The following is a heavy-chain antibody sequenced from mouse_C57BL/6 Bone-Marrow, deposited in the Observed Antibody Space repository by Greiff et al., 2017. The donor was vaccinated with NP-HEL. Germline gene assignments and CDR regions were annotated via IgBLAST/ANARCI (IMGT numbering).Heavy chain of an antibody. V-gene: IGHV1-81*01. D-gene: IGHD2-4*01. CDR3: GLYDYDEYFDV. CDR1: GYTFTSYG. Sequence: QVQLQQSGAELARPGASVKLSCKASGYTFTSYGISWVKQRTGQGLEWIGEIYPRSGNTYYNEKFKGKATLTADKSSSTAYMERRSLTSEDSAVYFCGLYDYDEYFDVWGTGTTVTVSA. J-gene: IGHJ1*03. CDR2: IYPRSGNT.